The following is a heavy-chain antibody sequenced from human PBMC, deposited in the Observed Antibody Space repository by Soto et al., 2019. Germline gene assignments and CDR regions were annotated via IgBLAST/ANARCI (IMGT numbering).Heavy chain of an antibody. CDR3: AREGGGYRFDY. CDR2: IFYSGHI. D-gene: IGHD3-16*02. CDR1: GTSFTTYY. J-gene: IGHJ4*02. V-gene: IGHV4-59*01. Sequence: QVQLQESGPGLVKPSETLSLTCTVSGTSFTTYYWSWIRQPPGKGLGWIGYIFYSGHIKYNPSLKSPVTISVDPPKNQSSPTLSPVTAANTAANICAREGGGYRFDYWGQGTLVTVSS.